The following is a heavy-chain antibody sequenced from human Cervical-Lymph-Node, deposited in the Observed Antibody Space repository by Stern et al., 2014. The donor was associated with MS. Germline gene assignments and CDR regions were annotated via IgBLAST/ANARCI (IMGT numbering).Heavy chain of an antibody. CDR3: ARGRGYSYGWYYFDY. CDR1: GFSLSASGMS. CDR2: IDWDDDK. J-gene: IGHJ4*02. D-gene: IGHD5-18*01. V-gene: IGHV2-70*01. Sequence: ESGPALVKPTQTLTLTCTFSGFSLSASGMSVSWIRPPPGKALGWLALIDWDDDKFYTTSLKTRLTVSKDTSKNQVVLTMTNMDPVDTANYYCARGRGYSYGWYYFDYWGQGTLITVSS.